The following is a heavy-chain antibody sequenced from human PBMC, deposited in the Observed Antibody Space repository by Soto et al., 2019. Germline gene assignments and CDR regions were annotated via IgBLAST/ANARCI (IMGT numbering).Heavy chain of an antibody. CDR1: AFTFTGDR. V-gene: IGHV3-7*01. CDR3: ARKRYYYDSRPSGWFDP. Sequence: PGGALSHYCSAAAFTFTGDRMRWVRRALEKGLERVATIHQHEREKSDVDSVKGRFTISRDNAKNSLYLQMNSLRAEDTAVYYCARKRYYYDSRPSGWFDPWGRGNLVTASS. D-gene: IGHD3-22*01. J-gene: IGHJ5*02. CDR2: IHQHEREK.